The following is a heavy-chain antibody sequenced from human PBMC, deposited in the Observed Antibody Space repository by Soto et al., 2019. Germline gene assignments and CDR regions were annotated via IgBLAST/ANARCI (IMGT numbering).Heavy chain of an antibody. J-gene: IGHJ2*01. V-gene: IGHV5-10-1*01. D-gene: IGHD2-15*01. Sequence: ETKTMTCKGSGYSFASYRLSWVRQSPGKGLEWMGRIDPSDSYTNYSPSFQGHVTISADKSISTAYLQWSSLKASDTAMYYCARLFFCGGSCHPDLFDLW. CDR1: GYSFASYR. CDR2: IDPSDSYT. CDR3: ARLFFCGGSCHPDLFDL.